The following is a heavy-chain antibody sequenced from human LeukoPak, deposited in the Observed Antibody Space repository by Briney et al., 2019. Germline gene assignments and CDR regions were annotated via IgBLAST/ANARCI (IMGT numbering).Heavy chain of an antibody. CDR2: INPNSGGT. CDR3: ARDPVNYYDSSGYYYIGRWFDP. V-gene: IGHV1-2*02. J-gene: IGHJ5*02. D-gene: IGHD3-22*01. CDR1: GYTFTGYY. Sequence: ASVKVSCKASGYTFTGYYMHWGRQAPGQGLEWMGWINPNSGGTNYAQKFQGRVTMTRDTSISTAYMELSRLRSDDTAVYYCARDPVNYYDSSGYYYIGRWFDPWGQGTLVTVSS.